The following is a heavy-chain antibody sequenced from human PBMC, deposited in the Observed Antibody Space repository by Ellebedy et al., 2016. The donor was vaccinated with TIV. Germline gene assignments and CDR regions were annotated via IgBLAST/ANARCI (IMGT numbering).Heavy chain of an antibody. J-gene: IGHJ6*02. CDR2: INHGGST. Sequence: MPSETLSLTCAVYGGSFSGYYWRWIRQPPGKGLEWIGEINHGGSTNYNPSLKSRVTISVDTSKNQFSLTLSSVTAADTAVYYCARGMVRGVISYYYYYGMDVWGQGTTVTVSS. CDR3: ARGMVRGVISYYYYYGMDV. D-gene: IGHD3-10*01. V-gene: IGHV4-34*01. CDR1: GGSFSGYY.